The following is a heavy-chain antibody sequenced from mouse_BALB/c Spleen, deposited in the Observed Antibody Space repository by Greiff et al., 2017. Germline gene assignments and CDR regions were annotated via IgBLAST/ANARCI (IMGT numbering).Heavy chain of an antibody. Sequence: EVKLMESGGGLVKPGGSLKLSCAASGFTFSDYYMYWVRQTPEKRLEWVATISDGGSYTYYPDSVKGRFTISRDNAKNNLYLQMSSLKSEDTAMYYCARDRYGNYFYAMDYWGQGTSVTVSS. CDR3: ARDRYGNYFYAMDY. J-gene: IGHJ4*01. CDR2: ISDGGSYT. D-gene: IGHD2-10*02. CDR1: GFTFSDYY. V-gene: IGHV5-4*02.